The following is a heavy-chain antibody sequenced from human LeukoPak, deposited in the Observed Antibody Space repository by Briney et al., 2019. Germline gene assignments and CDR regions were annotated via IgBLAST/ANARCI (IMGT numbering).Heavy chain of an antibody. V-gene: IGHV4-30-4*01. D-gene: IGHD3-22*01. J-gene: IGHJ5*02. CDR3: ARDRYDSVYNWFDP. CDR1: GGSISSGDYY. CDR2: IYYSGST. Sequence: SETLSLTCTVSGGSISSGDYYWSWIRQPPGKGLEWIGYIYYSGSTYYNPSLKSRVTMSVDTSKNQFSLKLSSVTAADTAVYYCARDRYDSVYNWFDPWGQGTLVTVSS.